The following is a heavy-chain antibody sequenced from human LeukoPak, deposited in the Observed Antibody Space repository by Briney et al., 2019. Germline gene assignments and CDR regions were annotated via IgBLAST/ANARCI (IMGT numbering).Heavy chain of an antibody. Sequence: PSETLSLTCTVSGGSISSSSYYWSWIRQPPGKGLEWIGYIYYSGSTNYNPSLKSRVTISVDTSKNQFSLKLSSVTAADTAVYYCARDGGDLYYFDYWGQGTLVTVSS. V-gene: IGHV4-61*01. CDR1: GGSISSSSYY. CDR3: ARDGGDLYYFDY. CDR2: IYYSGST. D-gene: IGHD2-21*02. J-gene: IGHJ4*02.